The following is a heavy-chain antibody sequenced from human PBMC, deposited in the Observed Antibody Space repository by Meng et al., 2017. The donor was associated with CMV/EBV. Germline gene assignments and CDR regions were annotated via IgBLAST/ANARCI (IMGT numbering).Heavy chain of an antibody. CDR3: AKVHDILTGYYDY. J-gene: IGHJ4*02. Sequence: GGSLRLSCAASGFTFSSYSMSWVRQAPGKGLEWVSVIYSGGSTYYADSVKGRFTISRDNSKNTLYLQMNSLRAEDTALYYCAKVHDILTGYYDYWGQGTLVTVSS. V-gene: IGHV3-53*05. CDR2: IYSGGST. D-gene: IGHD3-9*01. CDR1: GFTFSSYS.